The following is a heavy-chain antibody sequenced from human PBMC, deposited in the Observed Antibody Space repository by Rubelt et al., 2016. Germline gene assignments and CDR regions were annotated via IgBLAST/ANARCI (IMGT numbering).Heavy chain of an antibody. D-gene: IGHD5-24*01. CDR2: IYYSGST. Sequence: IGSIYYSGSTYYNPSLKSRVTISVDTSKNQFSLKLTSMTAADTAVYYCARGGRWLPNHGLSERSLVPYYYGMDVWGQGTTVTVSS. V-gene: IGHV4-39*01. CDR3: ARGGRWLPNHGLSERSLVPYYYGMDV. J-gene: IGHJ6*02.